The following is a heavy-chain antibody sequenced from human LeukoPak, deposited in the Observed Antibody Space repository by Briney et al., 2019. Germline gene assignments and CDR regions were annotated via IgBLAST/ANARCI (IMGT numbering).Heavy chain of an antibody. CDR2: ISSSSSYI. CDR1: GFTFSSYS. J-gene: IGHJ4*02. Sequence: GESLRLSCAASGFTFSSYSMNWVRQAPGKGLEWVSSISSSSSYIYYADSVKGRFTISRDNAKNSLYLQMNSLRAEDTAVYYCARVAAIFGVVITRIDYWGQGTLVTVSS. D-gene: IGHD3-3*01. CDR3: ARVAAIFGVVITRIDY. V-gene: IGHV3-21*01.